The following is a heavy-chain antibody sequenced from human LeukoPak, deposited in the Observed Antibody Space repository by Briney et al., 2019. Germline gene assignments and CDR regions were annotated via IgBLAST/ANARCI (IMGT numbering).Heavy chain of an antibody. J-gene: IGHJ6*03. Sequence: PSETLSLTCAVYGGSFSGHYWTWIRQPPGKGLEWIGEVNHSGSTTYNPSLNNRVTISVDTSKNQFSLSLSSVTAADTAVYYCACGVPHSYYYMDVWGKGTTVAVSS. CDR1: GGSFSGHY. CDR3: ACGVPHSYYYMDV. V-gene: IGHV4-34*01. CDR2: VNHSGST. D-gene: IGHD3-10*01.